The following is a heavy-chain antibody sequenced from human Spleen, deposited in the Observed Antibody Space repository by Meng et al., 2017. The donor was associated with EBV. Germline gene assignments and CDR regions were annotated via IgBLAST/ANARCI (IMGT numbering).Heavy chain of an antibody. CDR1: GGSISRTSYY. CDR2: IYYSGST. V-gene: IGHV4-39*01. D-gene: IGHD1-1*01. CDR3: ARHDSVPFDS. Sequence: QLQLRESGPGLLKPSGTLSLTCTVSGGSISRTSYYWGWIRQPPGKGLEWIGSIYYSGSTFYNPSLKSRVNISVDTSKNQFFLKLSSVTAADTAVYYCARHDSVPFDSWGQGTLVTVS. J-gene: IGHJ4*02.